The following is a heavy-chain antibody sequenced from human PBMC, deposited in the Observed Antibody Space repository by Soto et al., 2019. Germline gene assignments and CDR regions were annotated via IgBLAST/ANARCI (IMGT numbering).Heavy chain of an antibody. CDR3: ARLEIVATILNWYYGMDV. J-gene: IGHJ6*02. Sequence: SETLSLTCTVSGGSISSSSYYWGWIRQPPGKGLEWIGSIYYSGSTYYNPSLKSRVTISVDTSKNQFSLKLSSVTAADTAVYYCARLEIVATILNWYYGMDVWGQGTTVTVSS. V-gene: IGHV4-39*01. D-gene: IGHD5-12*01. CDR1: GGSISSSSYY. CDR2: IYYSGST.